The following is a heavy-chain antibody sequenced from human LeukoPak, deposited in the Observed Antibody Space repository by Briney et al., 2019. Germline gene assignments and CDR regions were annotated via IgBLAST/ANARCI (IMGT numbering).Heavy chain of an antibody. J-gene: IGHJ4*02. CDR3: ARSPKGWELLIDY. V-gene: IGHV3-48*02. Sequence: GGSLRLSCAASGFTVSSNYMNWVRQAPGKGLEWVSYISSSSSTIYYADSVKGRFTISRDNAKNSLYLQMNSLRDEDTAVYYCARSPKGWELLIDYWGQGTLVTVSS. D-gene: IGHD1-26*01. CDR1: GFTVSSNY. CDR2: ISSSSSTI.